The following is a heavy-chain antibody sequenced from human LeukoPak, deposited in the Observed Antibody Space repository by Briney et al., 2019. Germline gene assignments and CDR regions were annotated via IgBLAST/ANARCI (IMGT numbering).Heavy chain of an antibody. V-gene: IGHV3-53*01. Sequence: GGSLRLSCAASGFTVSSNYMSWVRQAPGKGLEWVPVIYSGGSTYYADSVKGRFTISRDNSKNTLCLQMNSLRAEDTAVYYCARFGSSSYYYYYMDVWGKGTTVTVSS. CDR3: ARFGSSSYYYYYMDV. J-gene: IGHJ6*03. CDR1: GFTVSSNY. D-gene: IGHD6-6*01. CDR2: IYSGGST.